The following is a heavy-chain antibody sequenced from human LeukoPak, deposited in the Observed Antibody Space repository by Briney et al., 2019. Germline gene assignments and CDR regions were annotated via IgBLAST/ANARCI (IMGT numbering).Heavy chain of an antibody. CDR1: GGSISSSNW. CDR3: ARLTYYYDSSGYDY. Sequence: PSETLSLTCTVSGGSISSSNWWSWVRQPPGKGLEWIGEIYHSGSTNYNPSLKSRVTISVDKSKNQFSLKLSSVTAADTAVYYCARLTYYYDSSGYDYWGQGTLVTVSS. V-gene: IGHV4-4*02. CDR2: IYHSGST. J-gene: IGHJ4*02. D-gene: IGHD3-22*01.